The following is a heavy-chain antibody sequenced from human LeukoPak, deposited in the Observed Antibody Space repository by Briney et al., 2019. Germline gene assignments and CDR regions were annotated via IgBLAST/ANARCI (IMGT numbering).Heavy chain of an antibody. V-gene: IGHV4-38-2*01. CDR1: GYSISSGYY. CDR2: IYHSGST. J-gene: IGHJ4*02. Sequence: PSETLSLTCAVSGYSISSGYYWGWIRQPPGKGLEWIGSIYHSGSTYYNPSLKSRVTISVDTSKNQFSLKLSSVTAADTAVYYCARRGSGWLDFDYWGQGTLVTVSS. CDR3: ARRGSGWLDFDY. D-gene: IGHD6-19*01.